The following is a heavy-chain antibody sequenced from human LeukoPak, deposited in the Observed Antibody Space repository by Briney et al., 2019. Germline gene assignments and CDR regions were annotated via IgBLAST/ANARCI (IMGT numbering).Heavy chain of an antibody. CDR2: ISSNGGST. V-gene: IGHV3-20*04. Sequence: GGSLRLSCAASGFTFDDSGMSWVRQVPGKGLEWVSGISSNGGSTRYADSVKGRFTISRDNAKSSLYLQMSSLRAEDTALYYCAGDSHDYRVYPDFYYYYYMDVWGKGTTATVSS. J-gene: IGHJ6*03. CDR3: AGDSHDYRVYPDFYYYYYMDV. D-gene: IGHD4-17*01. CDR1: GFTFDDSG.